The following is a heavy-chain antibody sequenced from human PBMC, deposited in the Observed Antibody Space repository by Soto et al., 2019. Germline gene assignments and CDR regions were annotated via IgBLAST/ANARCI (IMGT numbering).Heavy chain of an antibody. J-gene: IGHJ3*02. V-gene: IGHV3-23*01. CDR1: GFPFSSYA. D-gene: IGHD3-3*01. CDR3: AKGRDYSLFDI. CDR2: ISSSGGRT. Sequence: GGSLRLSCVAPGFPFSSYALGWVRQTPGKGLEWVSGISSSGGRTYYADSVKGRFTISRDNYNNTLSLQMHILRVEDTAIDFCAKGRDYSLFDIWGQGTMVTVSS.